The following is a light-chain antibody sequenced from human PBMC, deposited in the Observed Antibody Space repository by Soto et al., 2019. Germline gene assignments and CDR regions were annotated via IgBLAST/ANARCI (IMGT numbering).Light chain of an antibody. V-gene: IGLV2-14*03. CDR3: SSYTSSSTYVV. Sequence: QSVLTXPXSVSGSPGQSITISCTGTSSDVGGYNYVSWYQQHPGKAPKLMIYDVINRPSGVSNRFSGSKSGNSASLTISGLQAEDEADYYCSSYTSSSTYVVFGGGTKVTVL. J-gene: IGLJ2*01. CDR1: SSDVGGYNY. CDR2: DVI.